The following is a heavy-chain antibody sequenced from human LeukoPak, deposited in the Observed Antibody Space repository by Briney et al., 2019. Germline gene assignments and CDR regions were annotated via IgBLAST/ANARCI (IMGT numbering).Heavy chain of an antibody. CDR2: ISGSGGST. Sequence: GGSLRLSCAASGFTFSSYAMSWVRQAPGKGLEWVSAISGSGGSTYYADPVKGRFTISRDNAKNSLYLQMNSLRAEDTAVYYCARGSTYYDSSGQVPFDYWGQGTLVTVSS. CDR1: GFTFSSYA. D-gene: IGHD3-22*01. V-gene: IGHV3-23*01. CDR3: ARGSTYYDSSGQVPFDY. J-gene: IGHJ4*02.